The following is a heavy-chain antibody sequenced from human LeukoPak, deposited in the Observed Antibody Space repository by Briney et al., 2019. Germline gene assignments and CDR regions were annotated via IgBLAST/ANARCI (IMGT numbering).Heavy chain of an antibody. Sequence: SVKVSCKASGGTFSSYAISWVRQAPGQGLEWMGGIIPIFGTANYAQKFQGRVTITADKSTSTAYMELSSLRSEDTAVYYCAGGGSSWSAYYYYYMDVWGKGTTVTVSS. D-gene: IGHD6-13*01. V-gene: IGHV1-69*06. CDR3: AGGGSSWSAYYYYYMDV. CDR1: GGTFSSYA. CDR2: IIPIFGTA. J-gene: IGHJ6*03.